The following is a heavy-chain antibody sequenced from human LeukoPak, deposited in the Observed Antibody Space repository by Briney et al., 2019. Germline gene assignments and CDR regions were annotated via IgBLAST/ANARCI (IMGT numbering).Heavy chain of an antibody. CDR2: ISSGSNTI. J-gene: IGHJ6*03. D-gene: IGHD6-13*01. CDR1: GFSFSSYS. CDR3: ARDLSAPPHLVTYYYYMDV. Sequence: GGSLRLSCVASGFSFSSYSMNWVRHAPGKGLEWVSYISSGSNTIDYADSVKGRFTISRDNAKSSLYLQMNSLRAEDTAVYYCARDLSAPPHLVTYYYYMDVWGKGATVTVSS. V-gene: IGHV3-48*01.